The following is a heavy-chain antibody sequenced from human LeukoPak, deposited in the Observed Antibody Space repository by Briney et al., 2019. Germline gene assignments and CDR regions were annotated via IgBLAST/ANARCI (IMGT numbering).Heavy chain of an antibody. Sequence: PGGSLRLSCAASGFTFSSYGMNWVRQAPGKGLEWVAVISYDGSNKYYAGSVKGRFTISRDNSKSTLYLQMNSLRAEDTAVYYCARVRPGSNYVDFDYWGQGTLVTVSS. CDR3: ARVRPGSNYVDFDY. CDR1: GFTFSSYG. J-gene: IGHJ4*02. CDR2: ISYDGSNK. V-gene: IGHV3-30*03. D-gene: IGHD4-11*01.